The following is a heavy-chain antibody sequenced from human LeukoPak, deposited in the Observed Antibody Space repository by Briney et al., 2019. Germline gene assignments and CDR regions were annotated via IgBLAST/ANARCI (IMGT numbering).Heavy chain of an antibody. D-gene: IGHD3-10*01. Sequence: TLSLTCTVSGGSISSGGYYWSWIRQHPRKGLEWIANIYYSGSPYYNPSLKSRVTISVDTSKTQFSLKLSSVTAADTAVYYWARAGITMVRGVTDAFDIWGQGTMVTVSS. V-gene: IGHV4-31*03. J-gene: IGHJ3*02. CDR3: ARAGITMVRGVTDAFDI. CDR2: IYYSGSP. CDR1: GGSISSGGYY.